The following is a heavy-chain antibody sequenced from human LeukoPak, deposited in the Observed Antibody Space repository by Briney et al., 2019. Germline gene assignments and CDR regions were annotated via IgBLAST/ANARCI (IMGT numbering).Heavy chain of an antibody. CDR3: AKVRPSGYDYYFDY. J-gene: IGHJ4*02. CDR2: ISGSGGST. CDR1: GFPFSSYA. D-gene: IGHD5-12*01. Sequence: GGSLSLSCAASGFPFSSYAMSWVRQAPGKGLEWVSAISGSGGSTYYADSVKGRFTIYRDNSKNTLYLQMNSLRAEDTAVYYCAKVRPSGYDYYFDYWGQGTLVTVSS. V-gene: IGHV3-23*01.